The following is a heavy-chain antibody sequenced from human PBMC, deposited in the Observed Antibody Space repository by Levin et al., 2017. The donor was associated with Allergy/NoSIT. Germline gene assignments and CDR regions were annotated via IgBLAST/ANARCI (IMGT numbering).Heavy chain of an antibody. CDR1: EFTFSDYY. Sequence: GGSLRLSCAASEFTFSDYYMSWIRQAPGKGLEWISYISSIGYTIFYADSVKGRFTISRDNAKNSLFLEMNRLRAEDTAVYYCARTGLGATEDWGISRFDAFDIWGQGTIVTVSS. J-gene: IGHJ3*02. CDR3: ARTGLGATEDWGISRFDAFDI. V-gene: IGHV3-11*01. CDR2: ISSIGYTI. D-gene: IGHD7-27*01.